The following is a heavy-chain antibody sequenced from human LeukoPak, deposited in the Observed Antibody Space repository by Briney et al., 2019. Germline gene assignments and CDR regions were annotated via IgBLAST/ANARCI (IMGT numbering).Heavy chain of an antibody. CDR1: GGSISSYY. J-gene: IGHJ4*02. Sequence: SETLSLTCTVSGGSISSYYWSWIRQPPGKGLEWIGYIYTCGSTNYNPSLKSRVTISVDTSKNQFSLKLSSVTAADTAVYYCARPPTIFGVVDYFDYWGQGTLVTVSS. V-gene: IGHV4-4*09. D-gene: IGHD3-3*01. CDR2: IYTCGST. CDR3: ARPPTIFGVVDYFDY.